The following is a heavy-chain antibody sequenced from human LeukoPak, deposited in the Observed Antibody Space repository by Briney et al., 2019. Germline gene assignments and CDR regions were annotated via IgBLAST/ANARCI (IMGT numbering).Heavy chain of an antibody. Sequence: SETLSLTCTVSGGSISNYYWTWTRQPPGKGLEWIGYIYYRGTTNYNPSLNSRVTISLDTSKNQFSLKLSSMTAADTAVYYCGRLIDGWYVDSWGQGTLVTVSS. CDR3: GRLIDGWYVDS. CDR1: GGSISNYY. CDR2: IYYRGTT. J-gene: IGHJ4*02. V-gene: IGHV4-59*08. D-gene: IGHD6-19*01.